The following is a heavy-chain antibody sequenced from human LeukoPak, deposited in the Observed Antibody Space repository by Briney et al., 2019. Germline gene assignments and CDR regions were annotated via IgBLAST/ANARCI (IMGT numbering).Heavy chain of an antibody. J-gene: IGHJ4*02. D-gene: IGHD3-10*01. Sequence: ASVKVSCKASGYTFTGYYMHWVRQAPGQGLEWMGRINPNSGGTNYAQKFQGRVTVTRDTSISTAYMELSRLRSDDTAVYYCARDHYSVRVRGVIIAPGYWGQGTLVTVSS. V-gene: IGHV1-2*06. CDR3: ARDHYSVRVRGVIIAPGY. CDR2: INPNSGGT. CDR1: GYTFTGYY.